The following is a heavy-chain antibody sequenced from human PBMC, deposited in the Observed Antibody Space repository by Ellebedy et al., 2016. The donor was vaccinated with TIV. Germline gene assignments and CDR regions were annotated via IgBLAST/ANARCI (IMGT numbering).Heavy chain of an antibody. D-gene: IGHD2-21*01. J-gene: IGHJ3*02. Sequence: GESLKISCAASGFTFSSYAMHWVRQAPGKGLERVAVISYDGSNKYYADSVKGRFTISRDNSKNTLYLQMNSLRPEDTAVYYCAKLIQHTDRGAVDIWGQGTMVTVSS. V-gene: IGHV3-30*01. CDR2: ISYDGSNK. CDR3: AKLIQHTDRGAVDI. CDR1: GFTFSSYA.